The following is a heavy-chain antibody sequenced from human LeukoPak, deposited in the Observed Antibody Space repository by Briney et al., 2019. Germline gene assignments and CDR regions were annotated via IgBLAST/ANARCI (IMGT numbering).Heavy chain of an antibody. V-gene: IGHV4-59*08. J-gene: IGHJ4*02. CDR3: ARHPSARVFFDY. CDR1: GGSITSYY. Sequence: SETLSLTCTVSGGSITSYYWSWIRQPPGKGLEWIGYIYYLGSTNYNPSLKSRVTISVDTSKNQFSLNLKPVTAADTAVYYCARHPSARVFFDYWGQGTLVTVSS. D-gene: IGHD3-3*01. CDR2: IYYLGST.